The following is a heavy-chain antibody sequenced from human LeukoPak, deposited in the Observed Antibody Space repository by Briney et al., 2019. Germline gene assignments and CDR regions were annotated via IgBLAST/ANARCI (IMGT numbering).Heavy chain of an antibody. V-gene: IGHV4-30-2*01. CDR2: IYHSGST. CDR1: GRSISSGGYS. J-gene: IGHJ6*02. Sequence: SETLSLTCAVSGRSISSGGYSWSWIRQPPGKGLEWIGYIYHSGSTYYNPSLKSRVTISVDRSKNQFSLKLSSVTAADTAVYYCARGIAADGSYGMDVWGQGTTVTVSS. CDR3: ARGIAADGSYGMDV. D-gene: IGHD6-13*01.